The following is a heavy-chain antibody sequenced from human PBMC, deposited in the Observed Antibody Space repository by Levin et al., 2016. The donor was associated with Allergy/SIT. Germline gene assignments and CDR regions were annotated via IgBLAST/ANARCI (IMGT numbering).Heavy chain of an antibody. D-gene: IGHD2-2*01. CDR1: GGSTSSSSYY. J-gene: IGHJ4*02. CDR3: ARLGGLYCSSTSCSAYYFDY. Sequence: SETLSLTCTVSGGSTSSSSYYWGWIRQPPGKGLEWIGSIYYGGSTYYNPSLKSRVTISVDTSKNQFSLKLSSVTAADTAVYYCARLGGLYCSSTSCSAYYFDYWGQGTLVTVSS. CDR2: IYYGGST. V-gene: IGHV4-39*01.